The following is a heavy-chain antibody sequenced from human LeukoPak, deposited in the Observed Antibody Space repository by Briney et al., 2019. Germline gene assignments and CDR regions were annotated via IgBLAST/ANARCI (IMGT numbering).Heavy chain of an antibody. Sequence: PGGSLRLSCAASGFTFSSYAMHWVRQAPDKGLEWVAVISYDGSNKYYADSVKGRFTISRDNSKNTLYLQMNSLRAEDTAVYYCARDKINGDYWGQGTLVTVSS. CDR2: ISYDGSNK. V-gene: IGHV3-30*04. CDR3: ARDKINGDY. J-gene: IGHJ4*02. CDR1: GFTFSSYA. D-gene: IGHD2-8*01.